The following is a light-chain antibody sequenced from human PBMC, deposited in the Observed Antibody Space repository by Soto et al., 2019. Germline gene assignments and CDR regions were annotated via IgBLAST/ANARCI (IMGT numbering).Light chain of an antibody. CDR2: GAS. CDR1: QSVRSN. CDR3: QQRSNWPRT. Sequence: EIVMTQFPATLSVSPGERATLSCRASQSVRSNLAWYQQKPGQAPRLFIYGASTRATGIPARFSGSGSGTDFTLTISSLEPEDFAVYYCQQRSNWPRTFGQGTKVDIK. V-gene: IGKV3-15*01. J-gene: IGKJ1*01.